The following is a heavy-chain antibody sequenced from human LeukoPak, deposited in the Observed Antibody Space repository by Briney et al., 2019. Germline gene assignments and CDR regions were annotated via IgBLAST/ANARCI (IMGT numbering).Heavy chain of an antibody. CDR3: AREGKNYYDSSGYVY. V-gene: IGHV3-48*01. J-gene: IGHJ4*02. D-gene: IGHD3-22*01. CDR2: ISSTTTTI. CDR1: GFAFNTYS. Sequence: PGGSLRLSCAASGFAFNTYSMNWVRQAPGKGLEWVSSISSTTTTIYYADSVKGRFTISRDNSKNTLYLQMNSLRAEDTAVYYCAREGKNYYDSSGYVYWGQGTLVTVSS.